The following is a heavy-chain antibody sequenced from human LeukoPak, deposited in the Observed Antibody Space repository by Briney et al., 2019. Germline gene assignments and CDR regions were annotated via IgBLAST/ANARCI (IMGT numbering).Heavy chain of an antibody. V-gene: IGHV1-8*01. CDR3: ARAPGSYSFYYYYGMDV. J-gene: IGHJ6*02. Sequence: ASVKVSCKASGYTFTSYDINWVRQATGQGLEWMGWMNPNSGNTGYAQKFQGRVTMTRNTSISTAYMELSSLRSEDTAVYYCARAPGSYSFYYYYGMDVWGQGTTVAVSS. CDR2: MNPNSGNT. CDR1: GYTFTSYD. D-gene: IGHD3-10*01.